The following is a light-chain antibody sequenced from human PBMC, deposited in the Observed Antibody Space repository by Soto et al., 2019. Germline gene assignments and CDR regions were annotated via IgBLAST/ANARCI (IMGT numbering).Light chain of an antibody. V-gene: IGLV1-44*01. CDR1: SLNIGSKT. CDR3: ATWDDSQKGVV. J-gene: IGLJ2*01. Sequence: QSVLTQPPSASGTPGQRVTISCSGSSLNIGSKTVKWYQQLPGTAPKLLIYSNIQRPSGVPDRFSGSKSGASASLAISGLQSEDEADYYCATWDDSQKGVVFGGGTQLTVL. CDR2: SNI.